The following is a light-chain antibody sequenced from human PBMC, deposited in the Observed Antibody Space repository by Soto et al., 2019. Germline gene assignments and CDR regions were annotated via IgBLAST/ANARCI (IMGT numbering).Light chain of an antibody. CDR1: HDIKKY. J-gene: IGKJ5*01. V-gene: IGKV1-33*01. CDR3: QRYDSLPPT. CDR2: DAS. Sequence: DIQMTQSPSSLSASVGDRVTITCQASHDIKKYLNWYQEKPGKAPKLLIYDASNLHTGVPSRFSGSGSGTHFTFTISSLQPEDIATYYCQRYDSLPPTFGQGTRLDIK.